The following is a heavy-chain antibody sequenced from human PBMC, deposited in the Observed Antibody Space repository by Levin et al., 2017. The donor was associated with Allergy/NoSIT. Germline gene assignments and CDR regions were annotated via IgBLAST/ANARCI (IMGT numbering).Heavy chain of an antibody. Sequence: GESLKISCADSGFTFSNYWMSWVRQAPGKGLEWVANIKQDGSEKYYVDSVKGRFTISRDNAKNSLYLQINSLRAEDTAFYYCARVVVVAATLYFDCWGQGTLVTVSS. V-gene: IGHV3-7*01. D-gene: IGHD2-15*01. CDR2: IKQDGSEK. CDR3: ARVVVVAATLYFDC. CDR1: GFTFSNYW. J-gene: IGHJ4*02.